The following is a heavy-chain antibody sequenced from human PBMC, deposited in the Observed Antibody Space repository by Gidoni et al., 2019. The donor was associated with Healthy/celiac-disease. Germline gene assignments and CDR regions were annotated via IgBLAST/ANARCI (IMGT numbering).Heavy chain of an antibody. CDR2: ISSSSSYT. CDR1: GFTFSDYY. Sequence: QVQLVESGGGLVKPGGSLRLSCAASGFTFSDYYMSWIRQAPGKGLEWVSYISSSSSYTNYADAVKGRFTISRDNAKNSLYLQMNSLRAEDTAVYYCARVEDCSSTSCYDRSNWFDPWGQGTLVTVSS. V-gene: IGHV3-11*06. D-gene: IGHD2-2*01. CDR3: ARVEDCSSTSCYDRSNWFDP. J-gene: IGHJ5*02.